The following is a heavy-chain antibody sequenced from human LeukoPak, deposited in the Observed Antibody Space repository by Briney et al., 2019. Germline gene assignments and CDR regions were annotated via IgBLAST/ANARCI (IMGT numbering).Heavy chain of an antibody. CDR3: AREWELLPGLDY. V-gene: IGHV4-34*01. D-gene: IGHD1-26*01. Sequence: SETLSLACAVYGGSLSGHYWSWIRQPPGKGLEWIGEINHSGSTNYNPSLKSRVTISVDTSKNQFSLKLTSVTAADTGVYYCAREWELLPGLDYWGQGTLVTVCS. CDR1: GGSLSGHY. J-gene: IGHJ4*02. CDR2: INHSGST.